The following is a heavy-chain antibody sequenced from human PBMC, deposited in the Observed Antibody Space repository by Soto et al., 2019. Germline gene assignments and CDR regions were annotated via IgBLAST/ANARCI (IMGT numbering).Heavy chain of an antibody. V-gene: IGHV3-30-3*01. CDR1: GFTFSSYA. CDR3: ARDRTAGTFLDY. D-gene: IGHD6-13*01. Sequence: GGSLRLSCAASGFTFSSYAMHWVRQAPGKGLEWVAVISYDGSNKYYADSVKGRFTISRDNSKNTLYLQMNSLRAEDTAVYYCARDRTAGTFLDYWGQGTLVTVSS. CDR2: ISYDGSNK. J-gene: IGHJ4*02.